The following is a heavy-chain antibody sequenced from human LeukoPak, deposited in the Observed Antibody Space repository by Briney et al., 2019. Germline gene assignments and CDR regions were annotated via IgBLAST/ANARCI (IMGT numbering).Heavy chain of an antibody. CDR2: IYYSGST. V-gene: IGHV4-59*01. J-gene: IGHJ5*02. CDR1: GGSISSYY. CDR3: ARDHWDYIYSSSPDGWFDP. D-gene: IGHD6-13*01. Sequence: ETLSLTCTVSGGSISSYYWSWIRQPPGKGLEWIGYIYYSGSTNYNPSLKSRVTISVDTSKNQFSLKLSSVTAADTAVYYCARDHWDYIYSSSPDGWFDPWGQGTLVTVSS.